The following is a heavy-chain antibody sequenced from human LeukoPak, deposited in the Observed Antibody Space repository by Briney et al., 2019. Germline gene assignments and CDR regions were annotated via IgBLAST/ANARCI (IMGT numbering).Heavy chain of an antibody. J-gene: IGHJ4*02. CDR1: GYSISSGYY. CDR2: IYHSGIT. Sequence: SETLSLTCTVSGYSISSGYYWGWILQPPGKGLEWIVSIYHSGITYYNPSLKSRVTISVDTSKNQFSLKLSSVTAADTAVYYCARAHSSSWYVPFDYWGQGTLVTVSS. V-gene: IGHV4-38-2*02. CDR3: ARAHSSSWYVPFDY. D-gene: IGHD6-13*01.